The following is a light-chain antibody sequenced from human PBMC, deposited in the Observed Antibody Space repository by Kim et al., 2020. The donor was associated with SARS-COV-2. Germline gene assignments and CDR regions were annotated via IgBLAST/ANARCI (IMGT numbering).Light chain of an antibody. Sequence: QSVLTQSPSASGTPGQRVTISCSGSTSNIGKNTVNWFQQLTGTAPKLLIFSNDQRPPGVPDRFSGSRSGTSASLAISGLRSEDEAEYYCAVWDDSLSGFLVFGGGTQLTVL. CDR1: TSNIGKNT. V-gene: IGLV1-44*01. CDR3: AVWDDSLSGFLV. CDR2: SND. J-gene: IGLJ2*01.